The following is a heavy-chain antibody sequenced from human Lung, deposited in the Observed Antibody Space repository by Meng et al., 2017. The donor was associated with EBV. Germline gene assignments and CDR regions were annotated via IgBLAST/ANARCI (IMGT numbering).Heavy chain of an antibody. CDR2: INYSGIT. D-gene: IGHD2-2*01. CDR3: ARGGTSSAPFDY. CDR1: GRSFSVYD. J-gene: IGHJ4*02. V-gene: IGHV4-34*01. Sequence: QCGTGLSTASETRSLTCGVSGRSFSVYDWSWIRQPPGKGLEWIGQINYSGITNYIPSLKSRVTISVDTSKNQFSLSLNSVTAADTAVYYCARGGTSSAPFDYWGQGTLVTVSS.